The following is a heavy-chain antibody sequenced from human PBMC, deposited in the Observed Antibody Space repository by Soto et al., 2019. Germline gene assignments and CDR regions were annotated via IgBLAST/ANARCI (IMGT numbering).Heavy chain of an antibody. CDR2: ISGYNGDT. J-gene: IGHJ6*02. V-gene: IGHV1-18*04. CDR3: ARDKPQQIVGYNYYYGMDV. Sequence: QLHLVQSGAEVKKPGASVKVSCTASGYTFTSFGVSWVRQVPGQGLEWMGWISGYNGDTDYAQKIQGRVTMTTDRYTSTAYMEVRSLRSDDRAVYYCARDKPQQIVGYNYYYGMDVWGQGTTVTVSS. D-gene: IGHD6-6*01. CDR1: GYTFTSFG.